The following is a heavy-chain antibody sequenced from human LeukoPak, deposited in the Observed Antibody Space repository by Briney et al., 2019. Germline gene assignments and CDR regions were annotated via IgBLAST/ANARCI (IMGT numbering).Heavy chain of an antibody. CDR1: GVSISSYY. Sequence: SETLSLTCTVSGVSISSYYWSWIRQPAGKGLEWIGRIYSSGSTNDNPSLKSRVTISLDKSRNQFSLKLSSVTAADTAVYYCARASTGYSSSWANYYYYYYMDVWGKGTTVTVSS. CDR2: IYSSGST. J-gene: IGHJ6*03. D-gene: IGHD6-13*01. CDR3: ARASTGYSSSWANYYYYYYMDV. V-gene: IGHV4-4*07.